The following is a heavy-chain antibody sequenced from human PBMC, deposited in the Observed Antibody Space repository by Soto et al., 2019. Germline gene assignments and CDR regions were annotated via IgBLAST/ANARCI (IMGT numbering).Heavy chain of an antibody. CDR1: GFTFGDYA. J-gene: IGHJ3*01. D-gene: IGHD6-6*01. CDR2: IRSNASGGTT. CDR3: TRDNLGARAFDV. Sequence: EVQLVESGGDLVQPGRSLRLSCTASGFTFGDYAMSWFRQAPGKGLEWVGFIRSNASGGTTEYAASGKGRFTISRDDSQSIAYLQMNSLKTEDTAAYYCTRDNLGARAFDVWGQGTIVTVSS. V-gene: IGHV3-49*03.